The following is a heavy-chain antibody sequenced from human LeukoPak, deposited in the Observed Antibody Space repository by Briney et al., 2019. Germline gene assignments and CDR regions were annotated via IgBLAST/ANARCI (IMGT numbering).Heavy chain of an antibody. CDR1: GFTFGDYA. D-gene: IGHD6-19*01. Sequence: GGSLRLSCTASGFTFGDYAMSWFRQAPGKGLEWVGFIRSKAYGGKTEYAASVKGRFTISRDDSKSIAYLQMNSLKTEDTAVYYCTREWGSGSTFDYWGQGTLVTVSS. CDR3: TREWGSGSTFDY. V-gene: IGHV3-49*03. CDR2: IRSKAYGGKT. J-gene: IGHJ4*02.